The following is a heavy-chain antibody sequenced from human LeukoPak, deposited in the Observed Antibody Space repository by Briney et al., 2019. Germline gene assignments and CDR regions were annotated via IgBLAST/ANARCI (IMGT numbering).Heavy chain of an antibody. D-gene: IGHD3-9*01. Sequence: PSETLSLTCTVSGGSISSYYWSWIRQPPGKGLEWIGYIYYSGSTNYNPSLKSRVTISVDTSKNQFSLKLSSVTAADTAVYYCARGAHLYNILTGYYTFFDYWSQGTLVTVSS. CDR1: GGSISSYY. J-gene: IGHJ4*02. CDR3: ARGAHLYNILTGYYTFFDY. V-gene: IGHV4-59*01. CDR2: IYYSGST.